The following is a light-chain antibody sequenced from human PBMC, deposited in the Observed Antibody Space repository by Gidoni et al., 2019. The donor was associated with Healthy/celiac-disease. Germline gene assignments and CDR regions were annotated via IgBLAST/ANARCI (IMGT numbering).Light chain of an antibody. CDR3: QQYDNLPLT. CDR1: QDISNY. CDR2: DAS. Sequence: DIQMPQSPSSLSASVGDRVIITCQASQDISNYLNWYQQKPGKATKLLIYDASNLETGGPSRFSGSGSGTDFTFTISSLQPEDIATYYCQQYDNLPLTFGGGTKVEIK. V-gene: IGKV1-33*01. J-gene: IGKJ4*01.